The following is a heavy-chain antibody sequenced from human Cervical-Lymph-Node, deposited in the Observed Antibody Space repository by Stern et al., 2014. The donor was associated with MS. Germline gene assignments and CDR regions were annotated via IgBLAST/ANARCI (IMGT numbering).Heavy chain of an antibody. V-gene: IGHV3-7*01. J-gene: IGHJ4*01. CDR2: INPDGTKK. Sequence: EVQLVGSGGGFVQPGGSLRLSCTASGFSLSFSWMAWVRQAPGKGLEWVANINPDGTKKFYVDSVKGRFSISIDNAENSMSLQVNNLRVEDTAVYYCATQRWAIFDYWGRGTPVTVSP. D-gene: IGHD2-2*01. CDR3: ATQRWAIFDY. CDR1: GFSLSFSW.